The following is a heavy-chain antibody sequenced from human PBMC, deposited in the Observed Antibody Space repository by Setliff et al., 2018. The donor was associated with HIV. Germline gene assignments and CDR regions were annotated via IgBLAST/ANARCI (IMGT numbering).Heavy chain of an antibody. V-gene: IGHV3-30*14. J-gene: IGHJ3*01. CDR1: GFTFGSYP. D-gene: IGHD1-26*01. CDR2: ISYGGGLK. CDR3: ARDRVVGATLDPLDL. Sequence: PGGSLRLSCAASGFTFGSYPMHWVRQAPGKGLEWVAVISYGGGLKLYADSVKGRFTISRDTSKNTMYLQMNSLRVEDTAVYYCARDRVVGATLDPLDLWGQGTMVTVSS.